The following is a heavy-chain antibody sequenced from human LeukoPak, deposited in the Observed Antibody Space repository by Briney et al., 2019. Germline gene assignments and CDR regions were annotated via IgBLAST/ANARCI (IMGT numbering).Heavy chain of an antibody. CDR3: AKDPYCSGGSCYGDFDY. J-gene: IGHJ4*02. CDR2: ISGSGGST. D-gene: IGHD2-15*01. Sequence: GGSLRLSCAASGFTFSSYAMSWVRQAPGKGLEWVSAISGSGGSTYYADSVKGRFTISRDNSKNTLYLQMNSLRAEDTAVYYCAKDPYCSGGSCYGDFDYWGQGTLVTVSS. V-gene: IGHV3-23*01. CDR1: GFTFSSYA.